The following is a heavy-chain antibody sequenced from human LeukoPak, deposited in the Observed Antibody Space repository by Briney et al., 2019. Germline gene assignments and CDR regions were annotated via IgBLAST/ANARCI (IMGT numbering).Heavy chain of an antibody. D-gene: IGHD2-21*02. CDR1: GGSFSGYY. Sequence: PSETLSLTCAVYGGSFSGYYWSWIRQPPGKGLEWIGEINHSGSTNYNPSLKSRVTISVDTSKNQFSLKLSSVTAADTAVYYCARANIVVVTAISSRTYYFDYWGQGNLVTVSS. CDR3: ARANIVVVTAISSRTYYFDY. CDR2: INHSGST. V-gene: IGHV4-34*01. J-gene: IGHJ4*02.